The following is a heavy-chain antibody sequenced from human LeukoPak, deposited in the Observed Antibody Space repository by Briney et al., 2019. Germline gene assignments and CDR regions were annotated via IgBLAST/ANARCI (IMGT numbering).Heavy chain of an antibody. CDR3: AKPPGASPKTHFDY. CDR2: ISYDGSNK. CDR1: GFTFSSYG. V-gene: IGHV3-30*18. J-gene: IGHJ4*02. Sequence: PGGSLRLSCAASGFTFSSYGMHWVRQAPGKGLEWVAVISYDGSNKYYADSVKGRFTISRDNSKNTLYLQMNSLRAEDTAVYYCAKPPGASPKTHFDYWGQGTLVTVSS. D-gene: IGHD3-10*01.